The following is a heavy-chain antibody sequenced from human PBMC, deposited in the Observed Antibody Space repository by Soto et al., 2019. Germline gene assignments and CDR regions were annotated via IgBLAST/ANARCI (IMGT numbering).Heavy chain of an antibody. CDR3: ARGNNVVVTQYYFDY. Sequence: SETLSLTCTVSNDSIRSGTYYWAWIRQPPGRGLEWIGSLSYLGTTDYNPSLKSRVTISKDASKNQFSLKLTSMTAADTAVYYCARGNNVVVTQYYFDYWGQGTLVTVSS. V-gene: IGHV4-39*01. CDR2: LSYLGTT. CDR1: NDSIRSGTYY. J-gene: IGHJ4*02. D-gene: IGHD2-21*02.